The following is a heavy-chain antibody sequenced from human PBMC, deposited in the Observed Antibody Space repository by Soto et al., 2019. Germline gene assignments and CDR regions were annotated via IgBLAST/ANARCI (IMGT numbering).Heavy chain of an antibody. V-gene: IGHV4-34*01. CDR3: AAIPGLPHGGSSSSNWFDP. Sequence: QVQLQQWGAGLLKPSETLSLTCAVYGGSFSGYYWSWIRQPPGKGLEWIGEINHSGSTNYNPSLKSRVTISVDTSKNQFSLKLSSVTAADTAVYYCAAIPGLPHGGSSSSNWFDPWGQGTLVTVSS. D-gene: IGHD6-6*01. CDR1: GGSFSGYY. J-gene: IGHJ5*02. CDR2: INHSGST.